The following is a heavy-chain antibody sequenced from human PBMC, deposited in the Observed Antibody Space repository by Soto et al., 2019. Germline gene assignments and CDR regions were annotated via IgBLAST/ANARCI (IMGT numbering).Heavy chain of an antibody. D-gene: IGHD6-19*01. Sequence: QLQLQESGSGLVKPSQTLSLTCAVSGGSISSGGYSWSWIRQPPGKGLEWIGYIYHSGSTYYNPSLKSRVTISVDRSKNQFSLKLSSVTAADTAVYYCAREQGSSGWYGLDYWGQGTLVTVSS. CDR3: AREQGSSGWYGLDY. V-gene: IGHV4-30-2*01. J-gene: IGHJ4*02. CDR2: IYHSGST. CDR1: GGSISSGGYS.